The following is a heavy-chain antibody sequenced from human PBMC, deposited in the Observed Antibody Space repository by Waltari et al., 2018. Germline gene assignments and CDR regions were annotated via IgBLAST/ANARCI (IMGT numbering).Heavy chain of an antibody. D-gene: IGHD3-3*01. V-gene: IGHV4-4*07. Sequence: QVQLQESGPGLVKPSETLSLTCTVSGGSISSYYWSWIRPPAGKGLEWIGRIYTSGSTNYNPSLKSRVTMSGDTSKNQFSLKLSSVTAADTAVYYCARDFYDFWSGYLYYFDYWGQGTLVTVSS. J-gene: IGHJ4*02. CDR3: ARDFYDFWSGYLYYFDY. CDR1: GGSISSYY. CDR2: IYTSGST.